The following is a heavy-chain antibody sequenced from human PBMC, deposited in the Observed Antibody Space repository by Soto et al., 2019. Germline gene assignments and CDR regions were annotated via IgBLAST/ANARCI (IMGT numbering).Heavy chain of an antibody. Sequence: GESLKISCKGSEFSFTTYWIAWVRQMPGEGLKWMGIIYPDDSRTTYSPSFQGQVTISADKSINTANLKWSSLKASDTAMYYCTRDLDYGGNSEDFDIWGQGTRVTVSS. V-gene: IGHV5-51*01. CDR3: TRDLDYGGNSEDFDI. D-gene: IGHD4-17*01. J-gene: IGHJ3*02. CDR2: IYPDDSRT. CDR1: EFSFTTYW.